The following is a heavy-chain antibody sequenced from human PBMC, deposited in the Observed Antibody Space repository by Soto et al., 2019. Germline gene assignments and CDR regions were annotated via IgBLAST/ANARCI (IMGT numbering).Heavy chain of an antibody. Sequence: SETLSLTCTGSGGSISSSSYYWGWIRQPPGKGLEWIGSIYYSGSTYYNPSLKSRVTISVDTSKNQFSLKLSSVTAADTAVYYCARGAGYCSGGSCEHDYWGQGTPVTVSS. V-gene: IGHV4-39*01. CDR1: GGSISSSSYY. CDR3: ARGAGYCSGGSCEHDY. D-gene: IGHD2-15*01. J-gene: IGHJ4*02. CDR2: IYYSGST.